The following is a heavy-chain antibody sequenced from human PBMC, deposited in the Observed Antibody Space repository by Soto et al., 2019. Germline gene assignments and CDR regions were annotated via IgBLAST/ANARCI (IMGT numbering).Heavy chain of an antibody. CDR2: ISGTAGIT. Sequence: GGSLRLSCAASGFTFNVYPMTWVRQSPGKGLEWVSAISGTAGITYYADSVKGRFTISRDNSKNTLYLQMNSLRAEDTAVYYCARVLKIIYRSADYWGQGTLVTVSS. CDR1: GFTFNVYP. D-gene: IGHD4-4*01. CDR3: ARVLKIIYRSADY. V-gene: IGHV3-23*01. J-gene: IGHJ4*02.